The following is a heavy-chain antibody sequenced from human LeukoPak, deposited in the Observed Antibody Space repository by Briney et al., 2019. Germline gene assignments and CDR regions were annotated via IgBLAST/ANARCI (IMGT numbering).Heavy chain of an antibody. V-gene: IGHV1-18*01. Sequence: ASVKVSCKASGYTFTSYGISWVRQAPGQGLEWMGWISAYNGNTNYAQKLQGRVTMTTDTSTSTAYMELRSLRSDDTAVYYCARDGLWSTVTTLDAFDIWGQGAMVTVSS. CDR3: ARDGLWSTVTTLDAFDI. J-gene: IGHJ3*02. CDR1: GYTFTSYG. CDR2: ISAYNGNT. D-gene: IGHD4-17*01.